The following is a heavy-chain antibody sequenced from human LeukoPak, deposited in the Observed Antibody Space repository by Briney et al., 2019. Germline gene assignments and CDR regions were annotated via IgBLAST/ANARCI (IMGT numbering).Heavy chain of an antibody. CDR2: IYSGGST. CDR3: ARVGIQLWLQGGVFDY. D-gene: IGHD5-18*01. V-gene: IGHV3-66*01. Sequence: GGSLRLSCAASGFTVSSNYMSWVRQAPGKGLEWVSVIYSGGSTYYADSVKGRFTISRDNSKNTLYLQMNSLRAEDTAVYYCARVGIQLWLQGGVFDYWGQGTLVTVSS. CDR1: GFTVSSNY. J-gene: IGHJ4*02.